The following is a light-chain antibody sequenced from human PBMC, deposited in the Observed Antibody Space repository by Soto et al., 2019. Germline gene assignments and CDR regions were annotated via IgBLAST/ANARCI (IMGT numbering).Light chain of an antibody. CDR1: QGISSY. V-gene: IGKV1-9*01. J-gene: IGKJ5*01. CDR2: AAS. CDR3: QHLDSYST. Sequence: DIQLTQSPSFLSASVGDRATITCRASQGISSYLAWYQQKPGKAPKLLIYAASTLQSGVPSRFSGSGSGTEFTLTISSPQPEDFATYYCQHLDSYSTFGQGTRLEIK.